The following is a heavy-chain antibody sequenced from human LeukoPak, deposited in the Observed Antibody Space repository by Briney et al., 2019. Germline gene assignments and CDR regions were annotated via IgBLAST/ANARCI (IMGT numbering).Heavy chain of an antibody. CDR1: GGSISSYY. Sequence: SETLSLTCTVSGGSISSYYWSWIRQPPGKGLEWIGYIYYSGSTNYNPSLKSRVTISVDTSKNQFSLKLSSVTAADTAVYYCARERSLYGGNSGFDYWGQETLVTVSP. CDR2: IYYSGST. J-gene: IGHJ4*02. CDR3: ARERSLYGGNSGFDY. D-gene: IGHD4-23*01. V-gene: IGHV4-59*01.